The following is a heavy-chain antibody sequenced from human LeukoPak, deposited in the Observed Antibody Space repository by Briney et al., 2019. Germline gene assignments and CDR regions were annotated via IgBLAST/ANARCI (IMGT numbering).Heavy chain of an antibody. V-gene: IGHV3-66*01. CDR1: GFTVSSNY. D-gene: IGHD2-2*01. Sequence: GGSLRLSCAASGFTVSSNYMSWVRQAPGKGLEWVSVIYSGGSTYYIDSVKGRFTISRDNSKNTLYLQMNSLRAEDTAVYYCASLYCSSTSCPVDYWGQGTLVTVSS. J-gene: IGHJ4*02. CDR2: IYSGGST. CDR3: ASLYCSSTSCPVDY.